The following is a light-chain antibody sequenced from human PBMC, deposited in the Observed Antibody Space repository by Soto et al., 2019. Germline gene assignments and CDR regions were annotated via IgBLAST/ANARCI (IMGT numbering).Light chain of an antibody. J-gene: IGKJ1*01. Sequence: DIVMTQSPDSLAVSLGERATINCKSSQNILFSSTNENYLAWYQQKPGHPPRLLIYWASTRESGVPERFSGSGSGTYFTLTISSLQAEDVAVYYCQQYYATPRTFGQGIRVEIK. CDR2: WAS. CDR3: QQYYATPRT. CDR1: QNILFSSTNENY. V-gene: IGKV4-1*01.